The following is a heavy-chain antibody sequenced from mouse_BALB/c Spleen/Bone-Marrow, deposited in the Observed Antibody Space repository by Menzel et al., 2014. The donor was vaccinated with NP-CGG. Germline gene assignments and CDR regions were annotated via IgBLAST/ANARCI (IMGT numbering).Heavy chain of an antibody. CDR1: GFTFTDYY. V-gene: IGHV7-3*02. CDR3: TRDMGLLRFDY. Sequence: EVKLEESGGGLVQPGGSLRLSCATSGFTFTDYYMSWVRQPPGKALEWLGFIRNKPNGYTTEYSASVKGRFTISRDNSQSILYLLMNTLRVEDSATYYCTRDMGLLRFDYWGQGTTLTVSS. D-gene: IGHD1-1*01. J-gene: IGHJ2*01. CDR2: IRNKPNGYTT.